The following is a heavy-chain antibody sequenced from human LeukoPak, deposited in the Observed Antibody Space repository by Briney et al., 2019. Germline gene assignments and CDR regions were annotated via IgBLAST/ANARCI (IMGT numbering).Heavy chain of an antibody. Sequence: SQTLSLTCTVSSGSISSGDYYWSWIRQPPGKGLEWIGYIYYSGSTYYNPSLKSRVTISVDTSKNQFSLKLSSVTAADTAVYYCARVWDSSGWYRLRFDPWGQGTPVTVSS. J-gene: IGHJ5*02. CDR3: ARVWDSSGWYRLRFDP. V-gene: IGHV4-30-4*08. CDR1: SGSISSGDYY. CDR2: IYYSGST. D-gene: IGHD6-19*01.